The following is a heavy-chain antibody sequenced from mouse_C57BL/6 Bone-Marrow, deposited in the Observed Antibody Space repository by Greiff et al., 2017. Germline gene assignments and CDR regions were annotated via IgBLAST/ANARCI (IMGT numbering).Heavy chain of an antibody. Sequence: QVQLQQSGAEPVRPGTSVKVSCKASGYAFTNYLIEWVKQRPGQGLEWIGVINTGSGGTKYNEKFKGKETLTASKSSSTAYMQLSSQASEESAVYFCALTGHWYFDVWGRGTTVTVSA. CDR2: INTGSGGT. CDR3: ALTGHWYFDV. V-gene: IGHV1-54*01. CDR1: GYAFTNYL. J-gene: IGHJ1*03. D-gene: IGHD4-1*01.